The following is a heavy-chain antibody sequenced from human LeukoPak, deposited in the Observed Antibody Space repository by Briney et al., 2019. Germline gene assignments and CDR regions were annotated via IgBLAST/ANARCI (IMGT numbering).Heavy chain of an antibody. Sequence: GRPLRLSCAASGFTFSSYAMHWVRQAPGKGLEWVAVISYDGSNKYYADSVKGRFTISRDNSKNTLYVQVNSLGTEDTAAYYCAKGSYYDSSGSFYFDYWGQGTLVTVSS. CDR2: ISYDGSNK. CDR3: AKGSYYDSSGSFYFDY. CDR1: GFTFSSYA. V-gene: IGHV3-30*04. J-gene: IGHJ4*02. D-gene: IGHD3-22*01.